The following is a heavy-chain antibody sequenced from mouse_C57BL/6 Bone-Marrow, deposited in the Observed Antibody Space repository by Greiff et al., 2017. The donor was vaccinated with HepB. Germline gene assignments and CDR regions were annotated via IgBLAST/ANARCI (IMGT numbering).Heavy chain of an antibody. CDR3: ARRGYYDPLDY. CDR1: GYTFTSYW. J-gene: IGHJ2*01. V-gene: IGHV1-52*01. D-gene: IGHD2-4*01. CDR2: IDPSDSET. Sequence: QVQLKQPGAELVRPGSSVKLSCKASGYTFTSYWMHWVKQRPIQGLEWIGNIDPSDSETHYNQKFKDKATLTVDKSSSTAYMQLSSLTSEDSAVYYCARRGYYDPLDYWGQGTTLTVSS.